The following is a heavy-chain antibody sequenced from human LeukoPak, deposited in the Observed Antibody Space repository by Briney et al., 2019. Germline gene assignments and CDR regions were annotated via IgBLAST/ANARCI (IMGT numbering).Heavy chain of an antibody. V-gene: IGHV3-23*01. CDR3: AKEGAAAGTNYYYYYGMDV. Sequence: WGSLRLSGAASGFTFSSFAMSWVRQAPGNGLEWVSAISGSGGSTYYADSVKGRFTITRDNPKNTMYLQVNSLRAEDTAVYYCAKEGAAAGTNYYYYYGMDVWGQGTTVTVSS. CDR1: GFTFSSFA. CDR2: ISGSGGST. J-gene: IGHJ6*02. D-gene: IGHD6-13*01.